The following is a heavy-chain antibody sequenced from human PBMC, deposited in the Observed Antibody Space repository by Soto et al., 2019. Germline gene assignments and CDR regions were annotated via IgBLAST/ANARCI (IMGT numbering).Heavy chain of an antibody. Sequence: GGALENSCKGSRKRFSSYLIGLVGQKARKGLEWMGIIYPGDSDTRYSPSFQGQVTISADKSTSTAYLQWGGLKASDTAMYYCGFSQYNWNKRWFVSWCQGTLVTV. CDR2: IYPGDSDT. CDR3: GFSQYNWNKRWFVS. D-gene: IGHD1-20*01. V-gene: IGHV5-51*01. CDR1: RKRFSSYL. J-gene: IGHJ5*01.